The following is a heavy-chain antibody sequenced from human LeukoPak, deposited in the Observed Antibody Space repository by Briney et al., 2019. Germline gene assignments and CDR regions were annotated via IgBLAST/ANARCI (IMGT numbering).Heavy chain of an antibody. CDR2: IYYSGST. CDR1: GGSISNYY. D-gene: IGHD1-14*01. Sequence: PSETLSLTCTVSGGSISNYYWGWIRQPPGKGLEWIGYIYYSGSTNYNPSLKSRVTISVDTSKNQFSLKLSSVTAADTAVYYCARGSYHGPFEYWGQGTLVTVSS. CDR3: ARGSYHGPFEY. J-gene: IGHJ4*02. V-gene: IGHV4-59*01.